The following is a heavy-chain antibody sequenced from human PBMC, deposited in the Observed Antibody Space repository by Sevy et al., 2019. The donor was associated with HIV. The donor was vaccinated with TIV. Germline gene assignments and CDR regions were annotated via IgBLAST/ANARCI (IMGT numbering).Heavy chain of an antibody. J-gene: IGHJ6*02. CDR2: IIPIFGTA. V-gene: IGHV1-69*13. D-gene: IGHD3-3*01. CDR1: GGTFSSYA. CDR3: ARGDYDFWSGYYGYYYGMDV. Sequence: ASVKVSCKASGGTFSSYAISWVRQAPGQGFEWMGGIIPIFGTANYAQKFQGRVTITADESTSTAYMELSSLRSEDTAVYYCARGDYDFWSGYYGYYYGMDVWGQGTTVTVSS.